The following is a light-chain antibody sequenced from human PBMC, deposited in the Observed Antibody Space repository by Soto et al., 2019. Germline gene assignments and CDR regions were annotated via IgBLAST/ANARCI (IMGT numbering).Light chain of an antibody. V-gene: IGKV3-11*01. CDR3: QQRTNWPLT. CDR2: DAS. CDR1: QSVGSS. J-gene: IGKJ4*01. Sequence: EIVLTQSPATLSLSPGERATLSCRASQSVGSSLGWYQHKPGQPPRLLIYDASNRATDIPARFSGSGSGTDFTLTISSLEAEDFAVYYCQQRTNWPLTFGGGTKVEIK.